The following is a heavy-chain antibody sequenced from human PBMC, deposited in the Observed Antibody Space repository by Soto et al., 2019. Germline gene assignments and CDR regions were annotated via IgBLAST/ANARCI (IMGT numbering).Heavy chain of an antibody. CDR2: IIPIFGTA. D-gene: IGHD1-26*01. CDR3: ARIPTYSGSYYNYYYGMDV. Sequence: ASVKVSCKASGGTFSSYAISWVRQAPGQGLEWMGGIIPIFGTANYAQKFQGRVTITADKSTSTAYMELSSLRSEDTAVYYCARIPTYSGSYYNYYYGMDVWGQGTTVTVS. V-gene: IGHV1-69*06. CDR1: GGTFSSYA. J-gene: IGHJ6*02.